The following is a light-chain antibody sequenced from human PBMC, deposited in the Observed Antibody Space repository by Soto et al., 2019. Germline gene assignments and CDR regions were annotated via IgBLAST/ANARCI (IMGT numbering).Light chain of an antibody. Sequence: QLVLTQPPSVCGAPGQRVTISCTGGNSNIGASNDVHWYQQIPGTAPKLLIYGDNNRPSGVPDRFSGSKSGTSASLAITGLQAEDEADYYCHSYDSSLSGSVFGGGTKVTVL. CDR2: GDN. V-gene: IGLV1-40*01. CDR3: HSYDSSLSGSV. J-gene: IGLJ3*02. CDR1: NSNIGASND.